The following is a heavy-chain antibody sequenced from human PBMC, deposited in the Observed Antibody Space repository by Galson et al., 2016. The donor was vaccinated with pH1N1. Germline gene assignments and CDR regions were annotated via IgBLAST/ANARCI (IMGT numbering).Heavy chain of an antibody. D-gene: IGHD2-15*01. CDR1: GFSLSTGGVA. V-gene: IGHV2-5*01. CDR2: IYWNDDK. J-gene: IGHJ4*01. Sequence: PALVKPTQTLTLTCTFSGFSLSTGGVAVGWIRQPPGKALEWLALIYWNDDKRYSPSLESRLTITKDTSKNQVVLTMTNLDPVDKATYYCAHRQGTPSHDNKGYHWVFDYWGHGTLVIVSS. CDR3: AHRQGTPSHDNKGYHWVFDY.